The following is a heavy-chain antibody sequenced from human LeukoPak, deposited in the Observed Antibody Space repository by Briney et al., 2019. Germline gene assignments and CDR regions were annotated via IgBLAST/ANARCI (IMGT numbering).Heavy chain of an antibody. CDR3: AKHKIAWRTFDC. Sequence: GGSLRLSCAASGVTLSTYAMSWARQAPGKGLEWVANIKEDGSQINHVDSVKGRFTISRDNAKNSLYLQMNSLRVEDTAVYYCAKHKIAWRTFDCWGQGTLVTVSS. D-gene: IGHD1/OR15-1a*01. CDR2: IKEDGSQI. CDR1: GVTLSTYA. V-gene: IGHV3-7*01. J-gene: IGHJ4*02.